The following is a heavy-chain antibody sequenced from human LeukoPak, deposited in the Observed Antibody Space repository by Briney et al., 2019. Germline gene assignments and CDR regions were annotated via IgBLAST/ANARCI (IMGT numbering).Heavy chain of an antibody. CDR1: GYTFTSYA. Sequence: ASVKVSCKASGYTFTSYAMHWVRQAPGQRLEWMGWINAGNGNTKYSQKFQGRVTITRDTSASTAYMELSSLRSEDTAEYYCALIAAAGTDLLDYWGQGTLVTVSS. CDR2: INAGNGNT. V-gene: IGHV1-3*01. D-gene: IGHD6-13*01. J-gene: IGHJ4*02. CDR3: ALIAAAGTDLLDY.